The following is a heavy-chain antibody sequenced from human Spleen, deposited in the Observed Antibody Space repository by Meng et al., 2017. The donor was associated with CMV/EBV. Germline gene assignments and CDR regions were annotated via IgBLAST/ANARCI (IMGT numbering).Heavy chain of an antibody. CDR2: IYYSGST. CDR3: ARQVTRVLLWFGDVGDWFDP. Sequence: SSGYYGGWIRQPPGKGLEWIGSIYYSGSTYYNPSLKSRVTISVDTSKNQFSLKLSSVTAADTAVYYCARQVTRVLLWFGDVGDWFDPWGQGTLVTVSS. CDR1: SSGYY. D-gene: IGHD3-10*01. J-gene: IGHJ5*02. V-gene: IGHV4-39*01.